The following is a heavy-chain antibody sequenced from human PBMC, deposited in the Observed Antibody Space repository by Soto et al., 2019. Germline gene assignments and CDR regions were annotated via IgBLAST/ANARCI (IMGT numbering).Heavy chain of an antibody. Sequence: QVQLVESGGGVVQPGRSLRPSCAASGFTFSSYGMHWVRQAPGKGLEWVAVISYDGSNKYYADSVKGRFTISRDNSKNTLYLQMNSLRAEDTAVYYCAKDPGYGKTAYYFDYWGQGTLVTVSS. CDR2: ISYDGSNK. V-gene: IGHV3-30*18. D-gene: IGHD5-18*01. CDR3: AKDPGYGKTAYYFDY. J-gene: IGHJ4*02. CDR1: GFTFSSYG.